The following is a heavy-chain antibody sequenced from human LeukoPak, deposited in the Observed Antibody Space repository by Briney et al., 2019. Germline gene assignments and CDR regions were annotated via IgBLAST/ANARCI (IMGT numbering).Heavy chain of an antibody. CDR1: GFTFTKYA. Sequence: PGGSLRLSCAASGFTFTKYAMSWVRQAPGKGLEWLSAISSSGDTYYADSVRGRFTISRDNSKNTLYLQMNRLRAEDTAVYYCAKDAVGGTAYYFDCWGLGTLVSVSS. CDR3: AKDAVGGTAYYFDC. J-gene: IGHJ4*02. D-gene: IGHD1-26*01. V-gene: IGHV3-23*01. CDR2: ISSSGDT.